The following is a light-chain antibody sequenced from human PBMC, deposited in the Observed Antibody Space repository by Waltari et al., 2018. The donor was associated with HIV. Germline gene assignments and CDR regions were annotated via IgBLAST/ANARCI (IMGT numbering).Light chain of an antibody. J-gene: IGLJ2*01. CDR1: SNDVGGFDL. V-gene: IGLV2-23*02. Sequence: HSALTQPASVSGSPGQSITISCTGTSNDVGGFDLVSWYQHYPGKAPRLIIFEVNKRPSEVSNRFSGSKSGNTASRTISGLQTEDETDDYCCSYARSRSLLFGGGTKLTVL. CDR2: EVN. CDR3: CSYARSRSLL.